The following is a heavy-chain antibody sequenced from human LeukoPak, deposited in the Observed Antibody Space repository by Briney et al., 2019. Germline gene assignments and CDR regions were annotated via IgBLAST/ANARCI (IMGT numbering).Heavy chain of an antibody. CDR2: ISGSGDTT. D-gene: IGHD3-9*01. CDR1: GFTFSSYA. J-gene: IGHJ6*04. Sequence: GGSLRLSCAASGFTFSSYAMSWVRQAPAKGLEWVSAISGSGDTTYYADSVKGRLTISRDNSKNTLYLQMNSLRAEDTAIYYCAKEGPAYDILTGHYYYYSMDVWGKGTTVTVSS. V-gene: IGHV3-23*01. CDR3: AKEGPAYDILTGHYYYYSMDV.